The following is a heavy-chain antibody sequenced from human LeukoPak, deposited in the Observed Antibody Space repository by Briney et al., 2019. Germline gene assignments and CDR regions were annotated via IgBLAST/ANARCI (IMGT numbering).Heavy chain of an antibody. CDR1: GFTFSSYA. CDR3: AKDRVLRYFDWLPPEGAFDY. V-gene: IGHV3-23*01. J-gene: IGHJ4*02. Sequence: GGSLRLSCAASGFTFSSYAMSWVRQAPGKGLEWVSAISGSGGSTYYADSVKGRFTISRDNSKNTLYLQMNSLRAEDTAVYYCAKDRVLRYFDWLPPEGAFDYWGQGTLVPVSS. CDR2: ISGSGGST. D-gene: IGHD3-9*01.